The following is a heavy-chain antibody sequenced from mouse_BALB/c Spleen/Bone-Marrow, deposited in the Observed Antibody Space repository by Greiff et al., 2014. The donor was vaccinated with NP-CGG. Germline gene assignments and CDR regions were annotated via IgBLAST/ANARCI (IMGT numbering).Heavy chain of an antibody. CDR3: TRGNHYFDY. Sequence: QVQLQQSGAELVRPGASVKLSCKASGYTFTSYWINWVKQRPGQGLEWIGNIYPSDSYTNYNQKFKDKATLTVDKSSSTAYMQLSSPTSEDSAVYYCTRGNHYFDYWGQGTTLTVPS. D-gene: IGHD2-1*01. J-gene: IGHJ2*01. CDR2: IYPSDSYT. CDR1: GYTFTSYW. V-gene: IGHV1-69*02.